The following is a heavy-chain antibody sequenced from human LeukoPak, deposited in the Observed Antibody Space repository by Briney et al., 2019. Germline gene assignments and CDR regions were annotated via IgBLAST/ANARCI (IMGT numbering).Heavy chain of an antibody. D-gene: IGHD3-22*01. V-gene: IGHV3-53*05. CDR1: GFTVSNKY. J-gene: IGHJ4*02. CDR3: AKDGGWLADY. Sequence: GGSLRLSCAASGFTVSNKYMTWVRQAPGKGLEWVSLIYSDGRTYYADSVKGRFTISRDNSKNTLYLQMNSLRAEDTAVYYCAKDGGWLADYWGQGTLVTVSS. CDR2: IYSDGRT.